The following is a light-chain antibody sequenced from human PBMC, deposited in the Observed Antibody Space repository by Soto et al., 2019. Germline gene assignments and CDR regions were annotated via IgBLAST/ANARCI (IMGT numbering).Light chain of an antibody. CDR3: SSHTTNSTDV. J-gene: IGLJ1*01. V-gene: IGLV2-14*01. CDR2: DVS. CDR1: SSDVGGYDY. Sequence: QSALTQPASVSGSPGQSITISCTGTSSDVGGYDYVSWYQQHPGKAPKLMIYDVSNRPSGVSNRFSGSKSGNTASLTISGLQAEDEAVYFCSSHTTNSTDVFGTGTKLTVL.